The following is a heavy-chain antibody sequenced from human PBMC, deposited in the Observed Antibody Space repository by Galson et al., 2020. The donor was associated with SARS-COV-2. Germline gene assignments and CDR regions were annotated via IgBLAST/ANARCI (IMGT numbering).Heavy chain of an antibody. Sequence: ASVKVSCKASGYTLTELSMHWVRQAPGKGLEWMGGFDPEDGETIYAQKFQGRVTMTENTSTDTAYMELSSLRSEDTAVYYCATEFAYCSSPSCYTLDYWGQGTLVTVSS. D-gene: IGHD2-2*02. V-gene: IGHV1-24*01. CDR2: FDPEDGET. CDR1: GYTLTELS. CDR3: ATEFAYCSSPSCYTLDY. J-gene: IGHJ4*02.